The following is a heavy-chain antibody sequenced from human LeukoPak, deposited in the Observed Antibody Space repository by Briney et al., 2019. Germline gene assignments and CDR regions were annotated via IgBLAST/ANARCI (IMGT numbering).Heavy chain of an antibody. V-gene: IGHV3-53*01. Sequence: GGSLRLSCAASGFTFSSYEMNWVRQAPGKGLEWVSTIADAGTYYADSVKGRFIISRDNSKNMLYLQLNSLRADDTAMYYCARNLGPFDVRGNGTMVTVSS. CDR3: ARNLGPFDV. D-gene: IGHD3-16*01. CDR2: IADAGT. J-gene: IGHJ3*01. CDR1: GFTFSSYE.